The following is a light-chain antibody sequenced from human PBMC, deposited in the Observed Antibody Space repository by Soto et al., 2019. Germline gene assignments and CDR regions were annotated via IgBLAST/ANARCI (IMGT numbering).Light chain of an antibody. Sequence: GASNYVSWYQQHPGKAPKLMLYEVSKRPSGVPDRFSGSKSGNTASLTVSGLQAEDEAAYYCSSYAASNNFCVFVPGTTVTV. CDR3: SSYAASNNFCV. J-gene: IGLJ1*01. CDR1: GASNY. CDR2: EVS. V-gene: IGLV2-8*01.